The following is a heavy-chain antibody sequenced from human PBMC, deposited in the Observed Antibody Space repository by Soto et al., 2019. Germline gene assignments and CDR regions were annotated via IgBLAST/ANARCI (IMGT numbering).Heavy chain of an antibody. CDR2: IYYSGST. J-gene: IGHJ4*02. D-gene: IGHD4-17*01. CDR1: GGSISSGDYY. Sequence: SGTLSLTCTVSGGSISSGDYYWSWIRQPPGKGLEWIGYIYYSGSTYYNPSLKSRVTISVDTSKNQFSLKLSSVTAADTAVYYCARAKGDYLLDYWGQGTLVTVSS. CDR3: ARAKGDYLLDY. V-gene: IGHV4-30-4*01.